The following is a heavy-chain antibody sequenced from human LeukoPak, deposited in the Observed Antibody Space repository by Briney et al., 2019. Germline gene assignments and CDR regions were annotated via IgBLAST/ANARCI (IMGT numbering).Heavy chain of an antibody. CDR2: IRSKAYGGTP. Sequence: GGSLRLSCTASGFTFGDYAMSWFRQAPGKGREWVGFIRSKAYGGTPEYAASVKGRFTISRDDSKSIAYLQMNSLKTEDTAVYYCTREALIAIFGVVIMSTGYYMDVWGKGTTVTVSS. D-gene: IGHD3-3*01. CDR1: GFTFGDYA. V-gene: IGHV3-49*03. J-gene: IGHJ6*03. CDR3: TREALIAIFGVVIMSTGYYMDV.